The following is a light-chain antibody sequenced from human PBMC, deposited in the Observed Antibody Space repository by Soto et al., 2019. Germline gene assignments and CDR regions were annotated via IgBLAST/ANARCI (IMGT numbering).Light chain of an antibody. CDR2: EVN. V-gene: IGLV2-8*01. J-gene: IGLJ2*01. CDR3: TSYAGSNNPVV. Sequence: QSALTQPPSASGSPGQSVTISCTGTSSDIGSYNYVSWYQQHPDKAPKLMIFEVNERPSGVPDRFSGSKSGNTASLTVSGLQAKDEADYYCTSYAGSNNPVVFGGGTKLTVL. CDR1: SSDIGSYNY.